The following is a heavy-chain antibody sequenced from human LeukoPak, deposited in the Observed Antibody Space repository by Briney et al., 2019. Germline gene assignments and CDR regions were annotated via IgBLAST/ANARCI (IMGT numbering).Heavy chain of an antibody. J-gene: IGHJ4*02. CDR1: GFTFSSHG. D-gene: IGHD1-26*01. CDR2: ISGSGDNT. V-gene: IGHV3-23*01. Sequence: PGGSLRLSCAASGFTFSSHGMSWVRQAPGKGLEWVSTISGSGDNTYYADSVKGRFTISRDNSKNTLYLQMNSLRAEDTAVYYCAKGRSRSWGSYLSQGYFDYWGQGTLVTVSS. CDR3: AKGRSRSWGSYLSQGYFDY.